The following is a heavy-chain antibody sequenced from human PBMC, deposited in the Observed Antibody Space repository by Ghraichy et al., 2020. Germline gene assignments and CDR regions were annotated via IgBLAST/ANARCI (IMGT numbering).Heavy chain of an antibody. CDR2: ISGSGGST. D-gene: IGHD6-13*01. CDR1: GFTFSSYA. V-gene: IGHV3-23*01. CDR3: AKPSFSAAAGLDY. Sequence: GGSLRLSCAASGFTFSSYAMTWVRQAPRKGLEWVSAISGSGGSTFYADSVKGRFTISRDTSTNTLYLQMNSLRAEDTAVYYCAKPSFSAAAGLDYWGQGTLVTVSS. J-gene: IGHJ4*02.